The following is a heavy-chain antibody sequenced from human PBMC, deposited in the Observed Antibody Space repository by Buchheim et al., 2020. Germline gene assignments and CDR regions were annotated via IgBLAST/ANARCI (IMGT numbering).Heavy chain of an antibody. CDR1: GGSFSGYY. CDR3: ATESDLVRGDAFDI. D-gene: IGHD3-10*01. V-gene: IGHV4-34*01. CDR2: INHSGST. J-gene: IGHJ3*02. Sequence: QVQLQQWGAGLLKPSETLSLTCAVYGGSFSGYYWSWIRQPPEKGLEWIGEINHSGSTNYNPSLKSRVTISVDTSKNQFSLKLSSVTAADTAVYYCATESDLVRGDAFDIWGQGT.